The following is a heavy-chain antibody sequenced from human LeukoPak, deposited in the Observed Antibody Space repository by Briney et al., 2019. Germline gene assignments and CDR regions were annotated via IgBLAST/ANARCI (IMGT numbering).Heavy chain of an antibody. Sequence: GRXLRLSCAASGFTFADYAMHWVRQAPGKGLEWVSGMSWNSGIIVYADSVKGRFTISRDNDKNSLYVQMDSLRAEDMALYYCAKDGDSSGYGGKDYWGQGTLVTVSS. D-gene: IGHD3-22*01. CDR3: AKDGDSSGYGGKDY. V-gene: IGHV3-9*03. J-gene: IGHJ4*02. CDR2: MSWNSGII. CDR1: GFTFADYA.